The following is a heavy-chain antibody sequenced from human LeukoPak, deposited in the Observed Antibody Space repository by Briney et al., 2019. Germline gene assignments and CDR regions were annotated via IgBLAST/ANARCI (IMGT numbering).Heavy chain of an antibody. CDR3: AKSVGFRGYSYGLYDY. CDR2: ISYDGSNK. D-gene: IGHD5-18*01. V-gene: IGHV3-30*04. Sequence: PGGSLRLSCAASGFTFSSYAMHWVRQAPGKGLEWVAVISYDGSNKYYADSVKGRFTISRDNSKNTLYLQMNSLRAEDTAVYYCAKSVGFRGYSYGLYDYWGQGTLVTVSS. J-gene: IGHJ4*02. CDR1: GFTFSSYA.